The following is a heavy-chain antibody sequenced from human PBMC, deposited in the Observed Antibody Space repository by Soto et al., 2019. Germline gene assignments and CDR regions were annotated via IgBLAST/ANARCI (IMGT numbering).Heavy chain of an antibody. CDR1: GFTFSSYG. CDR2: ISSDGSNK. D-gene: IGHD3-16*01. V-gene: IGHV3-30*18. CDR3: AKDSVGSRLGYFDS. Sequence: PGGSLRLSCVASGFTFSSYGMHWVRQAPGKGLEWVAVISSDGSNKYYVDSVKGRFSVSRDNSKNTLYLQMNNLRPEDTAVYYCAKDSVGSRLGYFDSWGQGIPVTFSS. J-gene: IGHJ4*02.